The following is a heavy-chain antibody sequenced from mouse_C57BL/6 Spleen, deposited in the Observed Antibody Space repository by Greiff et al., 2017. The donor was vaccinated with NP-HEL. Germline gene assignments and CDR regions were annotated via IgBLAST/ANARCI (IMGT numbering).Heavy chain of an antibody. V-gene: IGHV5-17*01. CDR2: ISSGSSTI. CDR1: GFTFSDYG. CDR3: ARGDYYGSSSNFDY. D-gene: IGHD1-1*01. Sequence: EVKLMESGGGLVKPGGSLKLSCAASGFTFSDYGMHWVRQAPEKGLEWVAYISSGSSTIYYADTVKGRFTISRDNAKNTLFLQMTSLRSEDTAMYYCARGDYYGSSSNFDYWGQGTTLTVSS. J-gene: IGHJ2*01.